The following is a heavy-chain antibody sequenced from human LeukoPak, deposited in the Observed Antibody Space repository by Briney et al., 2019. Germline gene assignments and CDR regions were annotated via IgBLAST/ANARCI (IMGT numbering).Heavy chain of an antibody. CDR2: ISSCSSYI. CDR1: GFTFSSYS. J-gene: IGHJ4*02. Sequence: GGSLRLSCAASGFTFSSYSMNWVRQAPGKGLEWVSSISSCSSYIYYADSVKGRFTISRDNAKNSLYLQMNSLRAEDTAVYYCARDKLMGLYSYGLDYWGQGTLVTVSS. D-gene: IGHD5-18*01. CDR3: ARDKLMGLYSYGLDY. V-gene: IGHV3-21*01.